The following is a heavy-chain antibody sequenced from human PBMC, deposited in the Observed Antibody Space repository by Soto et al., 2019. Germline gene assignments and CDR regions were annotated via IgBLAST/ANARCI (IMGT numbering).Heavy chain of an antibody. V-gene: IGHV4-39*01. CDR3: ARHQRRGYSYGYYFDY. CDR2: MYYSGST. D-gene: IGHD5-18*01. J-gene: IGHJ4*02. Sequence: QLQLQESGPGLVKPSETLSLTCTVSGDSITSSRYYWAWIRQPPGKGLEWIGSMYYSGSTYYNPSPKCRVTIPXXTXKXXLALNRTSVTAADTAVYYCARHQRRGYSYGYYFDYWGQGTLVTVSS. CDR1: GDSITSSRYY.